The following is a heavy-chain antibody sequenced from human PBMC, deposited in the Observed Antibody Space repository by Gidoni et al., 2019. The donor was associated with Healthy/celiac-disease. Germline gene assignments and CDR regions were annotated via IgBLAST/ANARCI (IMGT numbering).Heavy chain of an antibody. CDR1: GGTFSSYA. D-gene: IGHD4-17*01. CDR3: ARALTPNYGDYVPYYYGMDV. J-gene: IGHJ6*02. CDR2: IIPIFGTA. Sequence: QVQLVQSGAEVKKPGSSVKVSCKASGGTFSSYAISWVRQAPGQGLEWMGGIIPIFGTANYAQKFQGRVTITADESTSTAYMELSSLRSEDTAVYYCARALTPNYGDYVPYYYGMDVWGQGTTVTVSS. V-gene: IGHV1-69*01.